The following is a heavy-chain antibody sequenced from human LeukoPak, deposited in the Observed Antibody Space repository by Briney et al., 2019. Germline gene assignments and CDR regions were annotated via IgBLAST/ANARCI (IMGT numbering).Heavy chain of an antibody. V-gene: IGHV1-24*01. CDR1: GYTLTELS. CDR3: ATDRTMVRGVGYFDY. Sequence: ASVKVSCKVSGYTLTELSMHWVRQAPGKGLEWMGGFDPEDGETIYAQKFQGRVTMTEDTSTDTAYMELSSLRSEDTAVYYCATDRTMVRGVGYFDYWGQGTLVTVSS. CDR2: FDPEDGET. D-gene: IGHD3-10*01. J-gene: IGHJ4*02.